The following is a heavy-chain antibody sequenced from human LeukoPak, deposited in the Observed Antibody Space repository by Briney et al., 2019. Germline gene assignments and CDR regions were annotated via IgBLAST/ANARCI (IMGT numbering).Heavy chain of an antibody. Sequence: PSETLSLTCAVYGGSFSGYYWSWIRQPPGKGLEWIGEINHSGSTNYNPSLKSRVTISVDTSKNQFSLKLSSVTAADTAVYYCARERSSGYQWSYYYYYGMDVWGQGTTVTVSS. J-gene: IGHJ6*02. V-gene: IGHV4-34*01. D-gene: IGHD3-22*01. CDR3: ARERSSGYQWSYYYYYGMDV. CDR2: INHSGST. CDR1: GGSFSGYY.